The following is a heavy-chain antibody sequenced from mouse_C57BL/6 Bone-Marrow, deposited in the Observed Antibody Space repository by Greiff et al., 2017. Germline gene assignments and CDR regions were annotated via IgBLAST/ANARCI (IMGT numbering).Heavy chain of an antibody. J-gene: IGHJ2*01. CDR3: ARGGNYGGYYFDY. D-gene: IGHD2-1*01. CDR1: GYTFTTYP. Sequence: VQLKASGAELVKPGASVKMSCKASGYTFTTYPIEWMKQNHGKSLEWLGNFHPYNDATKYNEKFKGKAPLTVEKSSSTVYLELSRLTSDDSAVYYCARGGNYGGYYFDYWGQGTTLTVSS. V-gene: IGHV1-47*01. CDR2: FHPYNDAT.